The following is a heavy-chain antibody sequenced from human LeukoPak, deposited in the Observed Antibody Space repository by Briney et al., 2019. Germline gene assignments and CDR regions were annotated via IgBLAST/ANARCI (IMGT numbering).Heavy chain of an antibody. D-gene: IGHD2-15*01. J-gene: IGHJ6*03. V-gene: IGHV2-70*11. Sequence: SGPALVKPTQTLTLTCTFSGFSLSTSGMCVSWIRQPPGKALEWLARIDWDDDEYYSTSLKTRLTISKDTSKNQVVLTMTNMDPVDTATYYCARKGVVAAGWYYMDVWGKGTTVTVSS. CDR2: IDWDDDE. CDR1: GFSLSTSGMC. CDR3: ARKGVVAAGWYYMDV.